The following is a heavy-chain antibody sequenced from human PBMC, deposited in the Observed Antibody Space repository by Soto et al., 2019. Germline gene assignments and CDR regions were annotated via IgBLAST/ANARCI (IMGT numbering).Heavy chain of an antibody. J-gene: IGHJ4*02. V-gene: IGHV3-30*18. D-gene: IGHD3-22*01. CDR1: GFIFRSYG. Sequence: QVQLVESGGGVVQPETSLRLSCAGSGFIFRSYGMHWVRQAPGKGLEWVGVISHDGTDAYYADSVMGRFTISRDNSKNTLYLQVNSLRAEDTAMYYCAKASGESSGYRVDYWGQGTLVTVSS. CDR3: AKASGESSGYRVDY. CDR2: ISHDGTDA.